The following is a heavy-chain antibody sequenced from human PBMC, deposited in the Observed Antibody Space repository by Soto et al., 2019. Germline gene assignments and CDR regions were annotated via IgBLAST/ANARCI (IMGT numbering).Heavy chain of an antibody. J-gene: IGHJ4*01. V-gene: IGHV3-30-3*01. CDR3: ARERYYDSSGPFAY. CDR2: ISYDGSNK. Sequence: GGSLRLSCAASGFTFSNYAMHWVRHAPGKGLEWVEVISYDGSNKYYADSVKGRFTISRDNSKNTLYLQMNSLRAEDTAVYYCARERYYDSSGPFAYWGQGTLVTVSS. D-gene: IGHD3-22*01. CDR1: GFTFSNYA.